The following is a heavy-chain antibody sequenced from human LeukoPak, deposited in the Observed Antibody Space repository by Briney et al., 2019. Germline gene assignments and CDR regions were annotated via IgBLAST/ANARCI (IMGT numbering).Heavy chain of an antibody. V-gene: IGHV1-58*02. CDR2: IVVGSGNT. D-gene: IGHD1-26*01. Sequence: SVKVSCKASGFTFTSSAMQGVRQARGQRLEGIGWIVVGSGNTNYAQKFQERVTITRDMSTSTAYMELSSLRSEDTAVYYCAARWGSDDAFDIWGQGTMVTVSS. J-gene: IGHJ3*02. CDR1: GFTFTSSA. CDR3: AARWGSDDAFDI.